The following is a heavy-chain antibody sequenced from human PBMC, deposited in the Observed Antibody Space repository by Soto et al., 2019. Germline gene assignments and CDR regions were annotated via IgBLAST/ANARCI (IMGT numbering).Heavy chain of an antibody. D-gene: IGHD2-2*02. V-gene: IGHV4-34*01. CDR2: INHSGST. J-gene: IGHJ6*03. CDR3: ARGSPIVVVPAAIRPYYYYYYMDV. CDR1: GGSFSGYY. Sequence: PSETLSLTCAVYGGSFSGYYWSWIRQPPGKGLEWIGEINHSGSTNYNPSLKSRVTISVDTSKNQFSLKLSSVTAADTAVYYCARGSPIVVVPAAIRPYYYYYYMDVWGKGTTVTVSS.